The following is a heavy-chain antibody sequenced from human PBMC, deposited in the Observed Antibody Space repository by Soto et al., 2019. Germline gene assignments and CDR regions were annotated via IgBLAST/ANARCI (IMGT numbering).Heavy chain of an antibody. J-gene: IGHJ6*02. CDR2: ISYDGSNK. V-gene: IGHV3-30-3*01. D-gene: IGHD2-2*01. CDR1: GFTFSSYA. CDR3: AREGCSSTSCSYYYYYGMDV. Sequence: QVQLVESGGGVVQPGRSLRLSCAASGFTFSSYAMHWVRQAPGKGLEWVAVISYDGSNKYYADSVKGRFTISRDNSKNTLYLQMNSLRAEDTAVYYCAREGCSSTSCSYYYYYGMDVWGQGTTVTVSS.